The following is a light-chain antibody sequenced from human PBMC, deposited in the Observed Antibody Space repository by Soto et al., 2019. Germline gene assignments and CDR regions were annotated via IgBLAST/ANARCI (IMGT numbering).Light chain of an antibody. Sequence: QPVLTQSPSASASLGASVKLTCTLSSGHSNYAIAWHQQQAEKGPRFLMKLNDDGSHIKGDGIPDRFSGSSSGAERYLTISSLQSEDEADYYWQTWGTGTPYVFGTGTKLTVL. CDR3: QTWGTGTPYV. CDR2: LNDDGSH. V-gene: IGLV4-69*01. CDR1: SGHSNYA. J-gene: IGLJ1*01.